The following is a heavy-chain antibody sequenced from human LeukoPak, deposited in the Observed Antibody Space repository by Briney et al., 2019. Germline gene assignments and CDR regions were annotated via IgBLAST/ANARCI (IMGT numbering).Heavy chain of an antibody. V-gene: IGHV3-48*04. CDR1: GFTFSSYS. D-gene: IGHD3-3*01. J-gene: IGHJ6*04. CDR2: ISSSSSTI. Sequence: PGGSLRLSCAASGFTFSSYSMNWVRQAPGKGLEWVSYISSSSSTIYYADSVKGRFTISRDNAKNSLYLQMNSLRAEDTAVYYWARDYDFTADVWGKGTTVTVSS. CDR3: ARDYDFTADV.